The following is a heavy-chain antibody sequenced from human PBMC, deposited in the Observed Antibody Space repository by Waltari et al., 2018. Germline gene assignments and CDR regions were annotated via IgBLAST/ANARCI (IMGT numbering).Heavy chain of an antibody. CDR1: GDSMGSTDC. CDR3: ARDRGRGLYLDT. CDR2: VRGDGRT. J-gene: IGHJ4*02. Sequence: QLQLQESGPGLVRPSGTLSLICAVSGDSMGSTDCWSWVRQPPGKGLEWIGQVRGDGRTNYNPSFTSRVIISLDTSTHHFALEVTSATAADTAPYYCARDRGRGLYLDTWGQGILVTVAP. D-gene: IGHD2-15*01. V-gene: IGHV4-4*02.